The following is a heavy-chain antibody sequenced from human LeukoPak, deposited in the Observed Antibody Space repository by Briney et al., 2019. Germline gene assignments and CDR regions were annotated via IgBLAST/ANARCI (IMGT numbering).Heavy chain of an antibody. CDR3: ARAAQPGFDP. D-gene: IGHD1-14*01. J-gene: IGHJ5*02. CDR2: IGSDSGTI. Sequence: GGSLRLSCGASGLTFSTYSMNWVRQAPGKGLEWVSYIGSDSGTIYYADSVKGRFTISRDNAKNSLYLQMNSLRAEDTAVYYCARAAQPGFDPWGQGTLVTVSS. V-gene: IGHV3-48*01. CDR1: GLTFSTYS.